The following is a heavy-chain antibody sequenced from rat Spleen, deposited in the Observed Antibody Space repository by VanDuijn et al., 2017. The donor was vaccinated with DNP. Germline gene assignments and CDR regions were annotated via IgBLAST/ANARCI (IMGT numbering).Heavy chain of an antibody. CDR1: GYSITSCCR. Sequence: EVQLQESGPGLVEPSQSLSLTCSVTGYSITSCCRWTWIRKFPGNKLEWMGYINSAGSTKYNPSLKSRISIIRDTSKNQFFLQVNSVTTADTATYYCARMDYGLDYWGQGVMVTVSS. CDR3: ARMDYGLDY. J-gene: IGHJ2*01. D-gene: IGHD1-3*01. CDR2: INSAGST. V-gene: IGHV3-3*01.